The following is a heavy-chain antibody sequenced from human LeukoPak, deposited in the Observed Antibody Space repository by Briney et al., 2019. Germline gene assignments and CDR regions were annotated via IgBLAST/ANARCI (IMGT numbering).Heavy chain of an antibody. CDR3: ARRGHAAVATQKDDALDI. Sequence: GGSLRLSCAASGFTFSSYSINWVRNGPGKGLEWVPYISASGTYIYYADSVKGRFTISRDNARNSVYLQMNSLRAEDTAVYYCARRGHAAVATQKDDALDIWGQGTMVTVSS. J-gene: IGHJ3*02. V-gene: IGHV3-21*01. D-gene: IGHD6-13*01. CDR1: GFTFSSYS. CDR2: ISASGTYI.